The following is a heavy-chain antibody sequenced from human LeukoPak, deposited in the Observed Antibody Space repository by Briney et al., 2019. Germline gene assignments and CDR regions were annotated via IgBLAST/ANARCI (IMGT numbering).Heavy chain of an antibody. CDR1: GGSFSGYY. J-gene: IGHJ4*02. CDR2: INHSGST. Sequence: KTSETLSLTCAVYGGSFSGYYWSWIRQPPGKGLEWIGEINHSGSTNYNPSLKSRVTISVDTSKNQFSLKLSSVTAADTAVYYCARGTRQAGTLFDYWGQGTLVTVSS. CDR3: ARGTRQAGTLFDY. D-gene: IGHD3-10*01. V-gene: IGHV4-34*01.